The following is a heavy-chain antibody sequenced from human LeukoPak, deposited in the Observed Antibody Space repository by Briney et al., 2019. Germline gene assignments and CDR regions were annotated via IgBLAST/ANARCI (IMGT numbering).Heavy chain of an antibody. Sequence: GGSLRLSCAASGFTFDDYAMHWVRQAPGKGLEWVSLISGDGGSTYYADSVKGRFTISRDDSKNSLYLQMDSLRTEDTALYYCAKDGGYSYGYPIDYWGQGTLVTVSS. CDR1: GFTFDDYA. J-gene: IGHJ4*02. D-gene: IGHD5-18*01. CDR2: ISGDGGST. V-gene: IGHV3-43*02. CDR3: AKDGGYSYGYPIDY.